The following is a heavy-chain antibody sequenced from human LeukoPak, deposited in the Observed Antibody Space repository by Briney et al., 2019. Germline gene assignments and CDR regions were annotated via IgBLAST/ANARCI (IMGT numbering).Heavy chain of an antibody. J-gene: IGHJ6*03. D-gene: IGHD2-2*01. CDR3: ARDNADCSSTSCYYYYYYYMDV. Sequence: PSETLSLTCTVSGGSISSYYWSWIRQPAGKGLEWIGRIYTSGSTNYNPSLKSRVTMSVDTSKNQFSLKLSSVTAADTAVYYCARDNADCSSTSCYYYYYYYMDVWGKGTTVTVSS. CDR1: GGSISSYY. CDR2: IYTSGST. V-gene: IGHV4-4*07.